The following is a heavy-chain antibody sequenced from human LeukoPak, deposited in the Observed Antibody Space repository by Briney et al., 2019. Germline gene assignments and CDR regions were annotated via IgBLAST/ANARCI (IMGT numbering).Heavy chain of an antibody. Sequence: GGSLRLSCEASGFTFSGYDMHWVRQAPGKGLERVALISNDGSNKYHADSVKDRFTISRDNSKSTLYLQMNSLRAEDTAVYYCAKALYSRAWNKWGQGTLVTVSS. CDR2: ISNDGSNK. J-gene: IGHJ4*02. CDR3: AKALYSRAWNK. D-gene: IGHD6-19*01. V-gene: IGHV3-30*18. CDR1: GFTFSGYD.